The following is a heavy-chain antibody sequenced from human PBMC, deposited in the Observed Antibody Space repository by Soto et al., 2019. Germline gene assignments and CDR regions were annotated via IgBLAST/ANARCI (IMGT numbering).Heavy chain of an antibody. J-gene: IGHJ4*02. V-gene: IGHV3-53*01. CDR1: GFTVSSNY. D-gene: IGHD3-9*01. CDR2: IYSGGST. CDR3: AKDRHILTGLDY. Sequence: LRLSCAASGFTVSSNYMSWVRQAPGKGLEWVSVIYSGGSTYYADSVKGRFTISRDNSKNTLYLQMNSLRAEDTAVYYCAKDRHILTGLDYWGQGTLVTVSS.